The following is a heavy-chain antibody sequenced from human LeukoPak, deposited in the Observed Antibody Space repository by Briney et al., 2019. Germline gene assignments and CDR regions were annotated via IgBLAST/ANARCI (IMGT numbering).Heavy chain of an antibody. J-gene: IGHJ6*03. CDR1: GFTFSSYE. CDR3: ARENLQYYYGPDSMVV. V-gene: IGHV3-48*03. D-gene: IGHD3-10*01. CDR2: ISSSGSTI. Sequence: GRSLRLSCAASGFTFSSYEMNWVRQAPGKGLEWVSYISSSGSTIYYADSVKGRFTISRDNAKNSLYLQMNSLRAEDTAVYYCARENLQYYYGPDSMVVWGKGTTVTVSS.